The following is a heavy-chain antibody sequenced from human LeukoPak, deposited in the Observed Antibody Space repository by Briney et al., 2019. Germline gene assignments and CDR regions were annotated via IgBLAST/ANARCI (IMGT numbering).Heavy chain of an antibody. Sequence: GGSLRLSCTASGFTFSSYSMNWVRQAPGKGLEWVSHISRSSTTVYYGDSVKGRFTISRDNAKNSLYLQMNSLRAEDTAVYYCARVPTYSDFWSGYTIDYWGQGTLVTVSS. D-gene: IGHD3-3*01. V-gene: IGHV3-48*01. CDR3: ARVPTYSDFWSGYTIDY. J-gene: IGHJ4*02. CDR2: ISRSSTTV. CDR1: GFTFSSYS.